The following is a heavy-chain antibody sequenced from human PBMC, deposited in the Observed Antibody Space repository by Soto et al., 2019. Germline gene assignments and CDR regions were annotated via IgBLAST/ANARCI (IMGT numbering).Heavy chain of an antibody. CDR3: ARTTGIVGASYSYYGMDV. CDR1: GGTFSSYA. Sequence: ASVKVSCKASGGTFSSYAISWVRQAPGQGLEWMGGTIPMFGTTNYAQKFQGRVTITADESTSTAYMEVSSLRSEDTAMYYCARTTGIVGASYSYYGMDVWGQGTTVTVSS. CDR2: TIPMFGTT. D-gene: IGHD1-26*01. J-gene: IGHJ6*02. V-gene: IGHV1-69*13.